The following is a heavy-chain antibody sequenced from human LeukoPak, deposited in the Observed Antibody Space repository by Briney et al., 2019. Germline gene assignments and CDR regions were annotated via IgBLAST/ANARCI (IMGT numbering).Heavy chain of an antibody. D-gene: IGHD1-26*01. J-gene: IGHJ4*02. CDR1: GGSISSYY. V-gene: IGHV4-59*01. CDR2: IYYSGST. CDR3: ARVVAVVGARGHELYYFDY. Sequence: SETLSLTCTVSGGSISSYYWSWIRQPPGKGLEWIGYIYYSGSTNYNPSLKSRVTISVDTSKNQFSLKLSSVTAADTAVYYCARVVAVVGARGHELYYFDYWGQGTLVTVSS.